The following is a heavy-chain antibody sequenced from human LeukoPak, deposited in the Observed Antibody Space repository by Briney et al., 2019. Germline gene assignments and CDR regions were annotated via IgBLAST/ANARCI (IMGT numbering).Heavy chain of an antibody. V-gene: IGHV1-2*04. Sequence: ASVKVSCKASGYTFSGYYIHWVRQAPGQGPEWMGWINPNSGGTNYAQKFQGWVTMTRDTSISTAYMELSRLRSDDTAVYYCAREYDYVWGSYRPEGMDVWGQGTTVTDSS. J-gene: IGHJ6*02. CDR1: GYTFSGYY. D-gene: IGHD3-16*02. CDR3: AREYDYVWGSYRPEGMDV. CDR2: INPNSGGT.